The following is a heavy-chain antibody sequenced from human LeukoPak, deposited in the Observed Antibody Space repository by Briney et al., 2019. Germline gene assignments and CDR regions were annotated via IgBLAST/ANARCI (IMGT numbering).Heavy chain of an antibody. V-gene: IGHV3-48*03. Sequence: PGGSLRLSCAASGFTFSSYEMNWVRQAPGKGLQWVSYISSSGSTIYYADSVKGRFTIPRDNAKNSLYLQMNSLRAEDTAVYYCAREGGNYYGDYDDYWGQGTLVTVSS. CDR1: GFTFSSYE. CDR3: AREGGNYYGDYDDY. D-gene: IGHD4-17*01. J-gene: IGHJ4*02. CDR2: ISSSGSTI.